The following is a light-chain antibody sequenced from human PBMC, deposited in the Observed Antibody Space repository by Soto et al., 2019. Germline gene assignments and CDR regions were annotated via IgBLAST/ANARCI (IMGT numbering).Light chain of an antibody. V-gene: IGKV1-39*01. J-gene: IGKJ2*01. CDR3: QQRYKTSLSS. CDR2: GAS. CDR1: QSISSY. Sequence: DIQMTQSASSLSVSLGDRVTITCRASQSISSYLNWYQQKPGKAPKLLIYGASSLQSGVPSRFSGSGSGTDFTITITSLQPEDSATYHCQQRYKTSLSSFGQGTKVDI.